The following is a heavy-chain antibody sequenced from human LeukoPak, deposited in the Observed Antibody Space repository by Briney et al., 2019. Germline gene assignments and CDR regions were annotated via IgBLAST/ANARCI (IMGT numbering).Heavy chain of an antibody. J-gene: IGHJ4*02. CDR1: GFTFSSYW. CDR2: IKQDGSEK. V-gene: IGHV3-7*02. D-gene: IGHD2-15*01. Sequence: GGSLRLSCAASGFTFSSYWMSWVRQAPGKGLEWVANIKQDGSEKYYVDSVKGRFTISRDNVKNSLYLQMNSLRAEDTAVYYCARGNVAVSRDYWGQGTLATVSS. CDR3: ARGNVAVSRDY.